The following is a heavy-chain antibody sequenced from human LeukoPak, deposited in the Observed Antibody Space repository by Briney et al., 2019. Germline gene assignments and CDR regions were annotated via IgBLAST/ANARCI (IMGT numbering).Heavy chain of an antibody. CDR3: AKGGPPTGASPRPWDFNY. CDR2: ISYDGSYE. CDR1: GFTFSSYS. D-gene: IGHD1-26*01. Sequence: GGSLRLSCAASGFTFSSYSMSWVRQAPGKGLEWVAVISYDGSYESYADSVKGRFTISRDNSKNTLYLQMNSLRVEDTAVYYCAKGGPPTGASPRPWDFNYWGQGALVTVSS. J-gene: IGHJ4*02. V-gene: IGHV3-30*18.